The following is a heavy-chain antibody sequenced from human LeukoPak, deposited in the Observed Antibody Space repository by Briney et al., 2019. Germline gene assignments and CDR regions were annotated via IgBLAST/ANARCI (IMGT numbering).Heavy chain of an antibody. CDR1: GGSFSGYY. CDR3: ARGGGYYYYGMDV. Sequence: SETLSLTCAVYGGSFSGYYWSWIRQPPGKGLEWIGEINHSGSTNYNPSLKSRVTISVDTSKNQFSLRLSSVTAADTAVYYCARGGGYYYYGMDVWGKGTTVTVSS. V-gene: IGHV4-34*01. J-gene: IGHJ6*04. D-gene: IGHD4-23*01. CDR2: INHSGST.